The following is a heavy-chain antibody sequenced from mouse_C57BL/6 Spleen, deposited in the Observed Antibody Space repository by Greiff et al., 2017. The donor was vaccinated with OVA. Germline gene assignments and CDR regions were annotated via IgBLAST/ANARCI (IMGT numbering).Heavy chain of an antibody. V-gene: IGHV1-50*01. CDR1: GSTFTSYW. CDR2: IDPSDSYT. J-gene: IGHJ4*01. D-gene: IGHD3-3*01. CDR3: ARRTNHYAMDY. Sequence: VQLQQPGAELVKPGASVKLSCKASGSTFTSYWMQWVNQRPGQGLEWIGEIDPSDSYTNYNQKFKGKATLTVDTSSSTAYMQLSSLTSEDSAVYYCARRTNHYAMDYWGQGTSVTVSS.